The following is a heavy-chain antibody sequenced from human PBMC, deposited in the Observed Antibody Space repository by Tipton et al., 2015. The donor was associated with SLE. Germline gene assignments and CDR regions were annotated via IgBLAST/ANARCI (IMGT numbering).Heavy chain of an antibody. V-gene: IGHV4-34*01. J-gene: IGHJ5*02. Sequence: LRLSCAVYGGSFSGYYWSWIRQPPGKGLEWIGEINHSGSTNYNPSLKSRVTISVDTSKNQFSLKLNSVTAADTAVYYCARHASSSIAALNWFDPWGQGTLVTVSS. CDR1: GGSFSGYY. CDR3: ARHASSSIAALNWFDP. CDR2: INHSGST. D-gene: IGHD6-6*01.